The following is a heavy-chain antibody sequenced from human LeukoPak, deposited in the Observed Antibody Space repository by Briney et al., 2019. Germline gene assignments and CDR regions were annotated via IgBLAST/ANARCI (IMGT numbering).Heavy chain of an antibody. D-gene: IGHD6-6*01. Sequence: GGSLRLSCAASGFTFSSYSMNWVRQAPGKGLEWVSSISSSGSYIYYADSVKGRFTISRDNAKNSLYLQMNSLRAEDTAVYYCARGRIAARASYFDYWGQGTLVTVSS. CDR3: ARGRIAARASYFDY. CDR1: GFTFSSYS. CDR2: ISSSGSYI. J-gene: IGHJ4*02. V-gene: IGHV3-21*01.